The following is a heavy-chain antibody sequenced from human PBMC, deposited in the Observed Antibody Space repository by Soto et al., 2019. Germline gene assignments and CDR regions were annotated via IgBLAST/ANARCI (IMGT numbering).Heavy chain of an antibody. CDR1: GGSISSGGYY. CDR3: ARGGVRGVIFCALHY. J-gene: IGHJ4*02. D-gene: IGHD3-10*01. V-gene: IGHV4-31*03. Sequence: QVQLQESCPGLVKPSQTLSLTCTVSGGSISSGGYYWSWIRQHPGKGLEWIGYIYYSGSTYYNPSHNTRVTISVDTSKNQCCLKLSSVTAADTAVHYCARGGVRGVIFCALHYWCQGALDTVSS. CDR2: IYYSGST.